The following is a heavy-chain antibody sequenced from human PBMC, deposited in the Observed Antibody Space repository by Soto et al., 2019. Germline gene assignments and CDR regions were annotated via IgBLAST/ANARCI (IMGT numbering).Heavy chain of an antibody. J-gene: IGHJ4*01. CDR3: ARRWSGTDY. CDR1: GGSITSYY. D-gene: IGHD3-10*01. CDR2: IHNSGST. Sequence: QVQLQESGPGLVKPSETLSLTCTVSGGSITSYYCSWIRQPPGKGLEWIGYIHNSGSTSYNPSLQSRVTIAAHVSKNQFSLDLRSVTAADTAVYYCARRWSGTDYWGHGTLVTVSS. V-gene: IGHV4-59*01.